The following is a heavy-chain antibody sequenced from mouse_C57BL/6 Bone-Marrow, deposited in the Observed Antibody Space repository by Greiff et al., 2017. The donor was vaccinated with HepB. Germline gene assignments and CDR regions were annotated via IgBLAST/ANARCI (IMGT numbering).Heavy chain of an antibody. J-gene: IGHJ2*01. Sequence: QVQLQQPGAELVMPGASVKLSCKASGYTFTSYWMHWVKQRPGQGLEWIGEIDPSDSYTNYNQKFKGKSTLTVDKSSSTAYMQLSSLTSEDSAVYYCARRGMDYWDYFDYWGQGTTLTVSS. CDR3: ARRGMDYWDYFDY. V-gene: IGHV1-69*01. D-gene: IGHD1-1*01. CDR2: IDPSDSYT. CDR1: GYTFTSYW.